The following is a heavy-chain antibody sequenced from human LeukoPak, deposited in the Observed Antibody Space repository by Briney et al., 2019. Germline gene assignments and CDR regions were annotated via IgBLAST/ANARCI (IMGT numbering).Heavy chain of an antibody. D-gene: IGHD5-24*01. V-gene: IGHV1-69*01. CDR1: GGSFSNYA. CDR3: ARGRGRWPRPLFDE. Sequence: SVKVSCKASGGSFSNYAVGWVRRAPGRGLEWVGGISPNRDITDFAQKLQGRVTFTADEPTSTANMELSSLRSKDTAVYYCARGRGRWPRPLFDEWGPGTLIIVSS. CDR2: ISPNRDIT. J-gene: IGHJ4*02.